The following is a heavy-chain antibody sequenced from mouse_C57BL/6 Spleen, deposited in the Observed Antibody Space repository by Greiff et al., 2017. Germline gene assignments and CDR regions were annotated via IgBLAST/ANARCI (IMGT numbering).Heavy chain of an antibody. CDR3: ARQTTVVASDY. V-gene: IGHV1-61*01. Sequence: VQLKQPGAELVRPGSSVKLSCKASGYTFTSYWMDWVKQRPGQGLEWIGNIYPSDSETHYNQKFKDKATLTVDKSSSTAYMQLSSLTSEDSAVYYCARQTTVVASDYWGQGTTLTVSS. J-gene: IGHJ2*01. CDR2: IYPSDSET. D-gene: IGHD1-1*01. CDR1: GYTFTSYW.